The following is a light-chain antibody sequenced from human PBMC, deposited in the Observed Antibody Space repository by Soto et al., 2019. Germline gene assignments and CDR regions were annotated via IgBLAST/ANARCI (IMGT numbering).Light chain of an antibody. CDR2: GNS. J-gene: IGLJ3*02. V-gene: IGLV1-40*01. CDR1: SSNIGAGYD. CDR3: QSYDSSLSAL. Sequence: QSVLTQPPSVSGAPGQRVTISCTGSSSNIGAGYDVHWYQQLPGTAPKLLIYGNSNRPSGVPDRFSGSKSGTSASLVITGLQAGDEADYYCQSYDSSLSALFGGGTKLTVL.